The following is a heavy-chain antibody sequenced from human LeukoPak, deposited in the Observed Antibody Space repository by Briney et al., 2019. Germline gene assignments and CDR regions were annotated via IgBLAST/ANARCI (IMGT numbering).Heavy chain of an antibody. D-gene: IGHD2-15*01. V-gene: IGHV1-69*13. Sequence: ASVKVSCKASGGTFSSYAISWVRQAPGQGLEWMGGIIPIFGTANYAQKFQGRVTITADESTSTAYMELSSLRSEDTAVYYCASTLGYCSGGSCPHWFDPWGQGTLVTVSS. CDR1: GGTFSSYA. J-gene: IGHJ5*02. CDR3: ASTLGYCSGGSCPHWFDP. CDR2: IIPIFGTA.